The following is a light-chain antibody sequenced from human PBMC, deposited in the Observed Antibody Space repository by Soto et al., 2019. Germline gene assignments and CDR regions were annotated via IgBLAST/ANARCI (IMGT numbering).Light chain of an antibody. Sequence: DIVLTQFPATLSLSPGERATLSCRASQRVSSYLAWYQRKPGQAPRLLIYDISNRATGIPARFIGSGSRTDCTLTSSSVAPEDSAVYYCQQRSSWPRTTFGQGTKLEIK. CDR2: DIS. CDR1: QRVSSY. V-gene: IGKV3-11*01. J-gene: IGKJ2*01. CDR3: QQRSSWPRTT.